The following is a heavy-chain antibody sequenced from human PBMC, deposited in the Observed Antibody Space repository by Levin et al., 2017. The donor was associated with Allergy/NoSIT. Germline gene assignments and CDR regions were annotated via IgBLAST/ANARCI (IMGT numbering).Heavy chain of an antibody. CDR2: IDWDDDK. CDR1: GFSLSTNPMC. CDR3: AQMLQRGGLHEMPDY. J-gene: IGHJ4*02. D-gene: IGHD4-11*01. V-gene: IGHV2-70*01. Sequence: SGPTLVKPTQTLTLTCTFSGFSLSTNPMCVSWIRQPPGKALEWLALIDWDDDKYYSTSLKTRLTISKDASKNQVVLTMTNMDPVDTATYYCAQMLQRGGLHEMPDYWGQGTLVTVSS.